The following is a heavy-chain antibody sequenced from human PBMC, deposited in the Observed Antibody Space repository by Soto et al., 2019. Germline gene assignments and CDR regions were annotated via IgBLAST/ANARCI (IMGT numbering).Heavy chain of an antibody. J-gene: IGHJ4*01. CDR2: IHNDGSTT. CDR3: ARDNWNSY. Sequence: EVQLVESGGGLVQPGGSVRLSCAASGFTFSSYWMHWVRQAPGKGLMWVSRIHNDGSTTRYADSVKGRFNISRDNAKNTLYLQMSSLRVEDTAVYYCARDNWNSYWGQGTLVTVSS. CDR1: GFTFSSYW. V-gene: IGHV3-74*01. D-gene: IGHD1-7*01.